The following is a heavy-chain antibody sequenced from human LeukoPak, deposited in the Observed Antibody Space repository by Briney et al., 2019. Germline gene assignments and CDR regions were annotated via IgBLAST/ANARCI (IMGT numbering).Heavy chain of an antibody. CDR3: ARDPAAYCSSTSCPNNWFDP. Sequence: ASVKVSCKASGGTFSSYAISWVRQAPGQGLEWMGGIIPIFGTANYAQKFQGRVTITADESTSTAHMELSSLRSEDTAVYYCARDPAAYCSSTSCPNNWFDPWGQGTLVTVSS. J-gene: IGHJ5*02. CDR1: GGTFSSYA. CDR2: IIPIFGTA. V-gene: IGHV1-69*13. D-gene: IGHD2-2*01.